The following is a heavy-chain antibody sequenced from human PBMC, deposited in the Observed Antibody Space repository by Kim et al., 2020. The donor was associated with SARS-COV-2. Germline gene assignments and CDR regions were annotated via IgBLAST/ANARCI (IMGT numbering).Heavy chain of an antibody. CDR3: AKAVFVEGIAAAAFDY. V-gene: IGHV3-23*01. CDR2: ISGSGGST. CDR1: GFTFSSYA. J-gene: IGHJ4*02. Sequence: GGSLRLSCAASGFTFSSYAMSWVRQAPGKGLEWVSAISGSGGSTYYADSVKGRFTISRDNSKNTLYLQMNSLRAEDTAVYYCAKAVFVEGIAAAAFDYWGQGTLVTVSS. D-gene: IGHD6-13*01.